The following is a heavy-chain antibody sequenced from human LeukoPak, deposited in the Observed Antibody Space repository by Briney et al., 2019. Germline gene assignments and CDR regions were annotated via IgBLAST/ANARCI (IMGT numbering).Heavy chain of an antibody. D-gene: IGHD1-26*01. CDR1: GYSISSGYY. CDR2: IYHSGST. Sequence: SETLSLTCTVSGYSISSGYYWGWIRQPPGKGLEWIGSIYHSGSTYYNPSLKSRVTISVDTSKNQFSLKLSSVTAADTAVYYCARDSGIYNWFDPWGQGALVTVSS. V-gene: IGHV4-38-2*02. J-gene: IGHJ5*02. CDR3: ARDSGIYNWFDP.